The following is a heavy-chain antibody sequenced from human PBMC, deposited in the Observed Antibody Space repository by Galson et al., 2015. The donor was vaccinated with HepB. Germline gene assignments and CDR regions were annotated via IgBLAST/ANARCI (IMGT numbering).Heavy chain of an antibody. V-gene: IGHV3-33*01. D-gene: IGHD3-3*01. CDR3: ARDWGLSIWSGYPSRYMDV. Sequence: SLRLSCAASGFTFSSYGMHWVRQAPGKGLEWVAVIWYDGSNKYYADSVKGRFTISRDNSKNTLYLQMNSLRAEDTAVYYCARDWGLSIWSGYPSRYMDVWGKGTTVTVSS. CDR2: IWYDGSNK. CDR1: GFTFSSYG. J-gene: IGHJ6*03.